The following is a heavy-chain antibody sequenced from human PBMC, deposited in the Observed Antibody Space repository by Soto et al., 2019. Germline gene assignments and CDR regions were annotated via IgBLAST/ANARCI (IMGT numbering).Heavy chain of an antibody. Sequence: QVQLVESGGGVVQPGRSLRLSCAASGFAFSSYAMNWVRQAPGKGLEWVAIISYDGNNKYYAASVKGRFTISRDNSKNTLYLQVNSLRAEDTAVYYCARDRLSVAGTSYFQHWGQGTLVTVSS. CDR1: GFAFSSYA. CDR3: ARDRLSVAGTSYFQH. J-gene: IGHJ1*01. V-gene: IGHV3-30-3*01. D-gene: IGHD6-19*01. CDR2: ISYDGNNK.